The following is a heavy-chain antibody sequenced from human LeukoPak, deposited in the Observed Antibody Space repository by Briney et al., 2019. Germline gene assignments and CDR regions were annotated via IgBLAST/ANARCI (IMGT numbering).Heavy chain of an antibody. CDR1: GFTFSSYW. CDR3: ARDCHYYDSGGYYHPDYYYYYGMDV. V-gene: IGHV3-7*01. J-gene: IGHJ6*02. Sequence: GGSLRLSCAASGFTFSSYWMSWVRQAPGKGLEWVANIKQDGSEKYYVDSVKGRFTISRDNAKNSLYLQMNSLRAEETAVYYCARDCHYYDSGGYYHPDYYYYYGMDVWGQGTTVTVSS. CDR2: IKQDGSEK. D-gene: IGHD3-22*01.